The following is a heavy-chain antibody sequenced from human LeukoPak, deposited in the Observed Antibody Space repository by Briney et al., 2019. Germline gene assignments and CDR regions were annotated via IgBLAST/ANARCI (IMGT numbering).Heavy chain of an antibody. V-gene: IGHV4-34*01. D-gene: IGHD1-1*01. Sequence: TXXVXGXSFSXXXWSWXRQPXGXXXXXXXEINHSGSTNYNPSLRSRVTISVDTSKNQFSLKLSSVTAADTAVYYCAGRLAFPNSNNLYYWGQGTLVTVSS. J-gene: IGHJ4*01. CDR3: AGRLAFPNSNNLYY. CDR2: INHSGST. CDR1: GXSFSXXX.